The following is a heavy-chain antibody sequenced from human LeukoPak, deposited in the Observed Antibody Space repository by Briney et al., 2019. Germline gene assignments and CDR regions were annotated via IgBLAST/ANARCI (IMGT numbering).Heavy chain of an antibody. Sequence: PSETLSLTCTVSGGSISSYYWSWIRQPPGKGLEWIGYIYYSGSTNYNPSLKSRVTISVDTSKNQFSLKLSSVTAADTAVYYCARDQEDTGFDYWGQGTLVTVSS. V-gene: IGHV4-59*12. CDR2: IYYSGST. CDR3: ARDQEDTGFDY. CDR1: GGSISSYY. J-gene: IGHJ4*02.